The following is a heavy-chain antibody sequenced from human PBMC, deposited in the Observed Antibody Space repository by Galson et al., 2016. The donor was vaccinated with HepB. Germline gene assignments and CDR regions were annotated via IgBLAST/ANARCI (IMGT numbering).Heavy chain of an antibody. V-gene: IGHV4-61*02. CDR1: GASINSASFY. D-gene: IGHD2-15*01. CDR2: FYTSEIT. CDR3: AREIVTQTLDN. J-gene: IGHJ4*02. Sequence: TLSLTCTVSGASINSASFYWTWVRQPAGKGLEWIGRFYTSEITNYNPSLRGRVTISAGASKSQFSLELASVTAADTAVYYCAREIVTQTLDNWGQGTLVTVSS.